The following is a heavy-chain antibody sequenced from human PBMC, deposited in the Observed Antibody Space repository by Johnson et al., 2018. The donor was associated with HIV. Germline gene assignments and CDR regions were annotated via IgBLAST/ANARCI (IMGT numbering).Heavy chain of an antibody. CDR3: TRRDSSELGDAFDI. CDR1: GFTFDDYG. D-gene: IGHD6-6*01. V-gene: IGHV3-20*04. CDR2: ISWNSGST. Sequence: VQLVESGGGVVQPGRSLRLSCAASGFTFDDYGMSWVRQAPGKGLEWVSGISWNSGSTGYADSVKGRFTISRDNAKNSLYLQMNSLRAEDTALYFCTRRDSSELGDAFDIWGQGTMVTVSS. J-gene: IGHJ3*02.